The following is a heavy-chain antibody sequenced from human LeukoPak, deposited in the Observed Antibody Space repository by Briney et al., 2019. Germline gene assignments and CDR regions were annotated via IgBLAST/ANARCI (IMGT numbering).Heavy chain of an antibody. Sequence: PGGSLRLSCSASGFTFSRYPMHWVRRAPGKGLEYVSAISGNGGSTYYADSVKGRFTISRDNSKNTLYLQMSSLRTEDTAIYYCVKAQYDFWSGLDYWGQGTLVTVSS. J-gene: IGHJ4*02. CDR3: VKAQYDFWSGLDY. D-gene: IGHD3-3*01. CDR1: GFTFSRYP. V-gene: IGHV3-64D*09. CDR2: ISGNGGST.